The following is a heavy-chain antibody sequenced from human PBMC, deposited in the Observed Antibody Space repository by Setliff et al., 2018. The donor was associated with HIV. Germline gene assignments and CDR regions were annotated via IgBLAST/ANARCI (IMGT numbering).Heavy chain of an antibody. CDR1: GFTFSTYS. CDR3: ARESKGAMALEIFDY. V-gene: IGHV3-21*01. CDR2: ISSSSRSK. D-gene: IGHD1-26*01. Sequence: GSLRLSCEASGFTFSTYSMNWVRQAPGKGLEWVSSISSSSRSKYYADSVKGRFTISSDNAKNSLYLQMNSLTAEDTAVYYCARESKGAMALEIFDYWGQGTLVTVSS. J-gene: IGHJ4*02.